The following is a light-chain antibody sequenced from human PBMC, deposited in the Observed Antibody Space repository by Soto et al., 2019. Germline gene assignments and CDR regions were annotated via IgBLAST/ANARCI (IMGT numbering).Light chain of an antibody. CDR3: SSYAGTNIHYV. CDR1: SSDVGGYNY. V-gene: IGLV2-8*01. CDR2: DVS. J-gene: IGLJ1*01. Sequence: QSALTQPPSASGSPGQSVTISCTGTSSDVGGYNYVSWYQQHPGKAPKLMIYDVSKWPSGVPDRFSGSKSGNTASLTVSGLQAEDEADYYCSSYAGTNIHYVFGTGTKVTVL.